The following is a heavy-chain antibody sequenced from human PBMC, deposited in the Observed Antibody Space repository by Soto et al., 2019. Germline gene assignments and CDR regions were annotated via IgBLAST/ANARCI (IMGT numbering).Heavy chain of an antibody. CDR2: LYSSGST. J-gene: IGHJ3*02. V-gene: IGHV4-31*03. Sequence: QVQLQESGPGLVKPSQTLSLTCTVSGGSISSGGYYWSWIRQHPGKGLEWIGYLYSSGSTYYNPSLKSRVTISVDTSKNQFSLKLSSVTAADTAVYYCARDRSTYYDFWSGYYPDAFDIWGQGTMVTVSS. CDR3: ARDRSTYYDFWSGYYPDAFDI. CDR1: GGSISSGGYY. D-gene: IGHD3-3*01.